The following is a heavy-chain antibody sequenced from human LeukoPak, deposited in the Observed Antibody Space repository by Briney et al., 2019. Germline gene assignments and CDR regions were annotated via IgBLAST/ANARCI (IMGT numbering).Heavy chain of an antibody. CDR2: INSDGSST. CDR3: ARGKMVRGVPDAFDI. D-gene: IGHD3-10*01. CDR1: GFTFGSYW. Sequence: GGSLRLSCAASGFTFGSYWMHWVRQAPGKGLVWVSRINSDGSSTSYADSVKGRFTISRDNAKNTLYLQMNSLRAEDTAVYYCARGKMVRGVPDAFDIWGQGTMVTVSS. J-gene: IGHJ3*02. V-gene: IGHV3-74*01.